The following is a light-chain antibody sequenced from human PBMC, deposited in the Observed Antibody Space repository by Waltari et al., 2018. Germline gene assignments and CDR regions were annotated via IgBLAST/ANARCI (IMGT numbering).Light chain of an antibody. Sequence: DLQMTQSPSPLSASVGDRVTITCRASQSISGYLNWYQQKPGKAPSLLIFAASSLQSGAPPRFSGSGSGTDFTLTISNLQPEDYATYYCQQSYIMPLTFGGGTKVEIK. CDR2: AAS. J-gene: IGKJ4*01. V-gene: IGKV1-39*01. CDR1: QSISGY. CDR3: QQSYIMPLT.